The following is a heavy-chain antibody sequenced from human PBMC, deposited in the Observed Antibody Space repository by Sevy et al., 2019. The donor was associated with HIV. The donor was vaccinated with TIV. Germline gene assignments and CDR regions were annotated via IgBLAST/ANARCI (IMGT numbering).Heavy chain of an antibody. CDR2: VFHSGST. Sequence: SETLSLTCAVSGYSITSGYLWGWIRQPPGKGLEWIGSVFHSGSTYNNPSLNSRVIISVDTSKNQFTLKLNSVTAADTAVYYCARHSHGSGTYYVPFDSWGQGTQVTVSS. D-gene: IGHD3-10*01. V-gene: IGHV4-38-2*01. CDR1: GYSITSGYL. J-gene: IGHJ4*02. CDR3: ARHSHGSGTYYVPFDS.